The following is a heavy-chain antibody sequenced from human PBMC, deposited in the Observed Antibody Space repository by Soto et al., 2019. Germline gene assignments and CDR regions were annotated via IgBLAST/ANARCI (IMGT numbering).Heavy chain of an antibody. Sequence: GGSLRLSCAASGFTVSDNYMSWVRQAPGKGLEWISLMFSGGSTYYADSVKGRFTISRDNSKNTLYLQMNSLRAEDTAVYYCARDRRDGYKTKHGYYYYGIDVWGQGTTVTVSS. CDR1: GFTVSDNY. CDR3: ARDRRDGYKTKHGYYYYGIDV. J-gene: IGHJ6*02. D-gene: IGHD5-12*01. CDR2: MFSGGST. V-gene: IGHV3-53*01.